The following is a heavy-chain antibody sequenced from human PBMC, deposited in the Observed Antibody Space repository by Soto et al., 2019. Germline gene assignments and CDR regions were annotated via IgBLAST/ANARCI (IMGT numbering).Heavy chain of an antibody. CDR3: ARRGAAARYYYYYYGMDV. Sequence: QVQLVQSGAEVKKPGSSVKVSCKASGGTFSSYAISWVRQAPGQGLEWMGGIIPIFGTANYAQKFQGRVTITADESTSTAYRELSSLRSEDTAVYYCARRGAAARYYYYYYGMDVWGQGTTVTVSS. D-gene: IGHD6-13*01. CDR1: GGTFSSYA. J-gene: IGHJ6*02. V-gene: IGHV1-69*01. CDR2: IIPIFGTA.